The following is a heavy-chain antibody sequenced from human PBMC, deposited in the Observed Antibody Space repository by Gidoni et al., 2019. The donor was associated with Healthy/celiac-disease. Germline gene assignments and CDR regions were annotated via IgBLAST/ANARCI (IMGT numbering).Heavy chain of an antibody. CDR3: AREGSYDFWSGYYTAMDV. CDR2: IDTDGSTT. J-gene: IGHJ6*02. V-gene: IGHV3-74*01. D-gene: IGHD3-3*01. Sequence: TFSRYWMNWVRQAPGKGPVWVSRIDTDGSTTTYADSVRGRFAISRDNAENTLYLKMNSLRAEDAAVYYCAREGSYDFWSGYYTAMDVWGQGTTVTVSS. CDR1: TFSRYW.